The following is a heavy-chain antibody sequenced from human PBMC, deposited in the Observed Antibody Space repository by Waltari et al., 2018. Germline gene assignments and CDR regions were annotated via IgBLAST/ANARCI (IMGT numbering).Heavy chain of an antibody. CDR1: GFTFTSSA. J-gene: IGHJ6*02. CDR3: AAIKRVNYYYYGMDV. V-gene: IGHV1-58*01. CDR2: IVVGSGNT. Sequence: QMQLVQSGPEVKKPGTSVKVSCKASGFTFTSSAVQWVRQARGQRLEWIGWIVVGSGNTNYEQKFQERVTITRDMSTSTAYMELSSLRSEDTAVYYCAAIKRVNYYYYGMDVWGQGTTVTVSS. D-gene: IGHD3-22*01.